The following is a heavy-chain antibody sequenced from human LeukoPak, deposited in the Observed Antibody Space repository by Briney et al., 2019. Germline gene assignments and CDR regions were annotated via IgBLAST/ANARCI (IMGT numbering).Heavy chain of an antibody. CDR2: IRYDGSNK. J-gene: IGHJ6*03. Sequence: PGGSLRLSCAASGFTFSSYGMHWVRQAPGKGLEWVAFIRYDGSNKYYADSVKGRFTISRDNSKNTLYLQMNSLRAEDTAVYYCAKRGDGYNYYYYYYMDVWGKGTTVTISS. CDR1: GFTFSSYG. D-gene: IGHD5-24*01. V-gene: IGHV3-30*02. CDR3: AKRGDGYNYYYYYYMDV.